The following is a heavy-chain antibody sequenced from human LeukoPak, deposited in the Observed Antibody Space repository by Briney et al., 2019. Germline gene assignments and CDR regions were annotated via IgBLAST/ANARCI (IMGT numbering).Heavy chain of an antibody. J-gene: IGHJ4*02. V-gene: IGHV3-30*03. Sequence: PGGSLRLSCAASGFTFTSDGMHWVRQAPGKGLEWVALITYDGYYKYYSDSVKGRFTISSDTSKNTMYLQMNSLRAEDTAVYYCARDLSPVVRASPMGYWGQGTLVTVSS. CDR2: ITYDGYYK. D-gene: IGHD3-10*01. CDR1: GFTFTSDG. CDR3: ARDLSPVVRASPMGY.